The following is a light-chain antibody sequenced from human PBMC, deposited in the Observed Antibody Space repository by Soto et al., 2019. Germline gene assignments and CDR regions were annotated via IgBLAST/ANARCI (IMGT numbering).Light chain of an antibody. J-gene: IGKJ2*01. CDR3: QQYNNWPYT. CDR2: GAS. CDR1: QSVSSN. V-gene: IGKV3-15*01. Sequence: EIVMTQSPATLSVSPGERATLSCRASQSVSSNLAWYQQQPGQAPRLLIYGASTRATGIPARFSVSGSGTEFTLTISSLQSEEFAVYYWQQYNNWPYTFGQGTKLEIK.